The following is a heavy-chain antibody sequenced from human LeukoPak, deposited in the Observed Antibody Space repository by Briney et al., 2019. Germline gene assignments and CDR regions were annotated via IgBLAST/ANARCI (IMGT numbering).Heavy chain of an antibody. J-gene: IGHJ3*02. V-gene: IGHV4-61*01. D-gene: IGHD4-23*01. CDR2: IYYSGST. CDR1: GGSISSSSYY. CDR3: ARDRGEYGGKIVRAFDI. Sequence: SETLSLTCTVSGGSISSSSYYWGWIRQPPGKGLEWIGYIYYSGSTNYNPSLKSRVTISVDTSKNQFSLKLSSVTAADTAVYYCARDRGEYGGKIVRAFDIWGQGTMVTVSS.